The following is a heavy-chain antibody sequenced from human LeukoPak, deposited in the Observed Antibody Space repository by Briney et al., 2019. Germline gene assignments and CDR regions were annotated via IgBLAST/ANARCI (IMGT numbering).Heavy chain of an antibody. CDR2: INPSGDGT. Sequence: ASVKVSCKASGHTFTTYYVHLVRQAPGQGLEWMGVINPSGDGTNYPQRFQGRVTLTRDTSTSTVYMELGSLRSEDTAIYYCAKETPNTGWFDPWGRGTLVTVSS. D-gene: IGHD1-14*01. V-gene: IGHV1-46*01. CDR1: GHTFTTYY. CDR3: AKETPNTGWFDP. J-gene: IGHJ5*02.